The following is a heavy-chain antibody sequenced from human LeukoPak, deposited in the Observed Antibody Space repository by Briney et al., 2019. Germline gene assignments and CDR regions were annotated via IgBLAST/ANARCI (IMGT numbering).Heavy chain of an antibody. J-gene: IGHJ4*02. CDR3: AKRAVGAAYYFDY. CDR1: GFTFSSYV. D-gene: IGHD2-15*01. Sequence: PGGSLRLSCAASGFTFSSYVMSWVRQAPGKGLEWVSDISSSGDSTHYADSVKGRFTISRDNSKNTLFLQMNSLRAEDTAVYCCAKRAVGAAYYFDYWGQGTLVTVSS. CDR2: ISSSGDST. V-gene: IGHV3-23*01.